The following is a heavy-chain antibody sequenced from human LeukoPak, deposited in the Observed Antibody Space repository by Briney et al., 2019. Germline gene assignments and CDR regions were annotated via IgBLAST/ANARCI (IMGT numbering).Heavy chain of an antibody. CDR2: FDPEDGET. Sequence: APVKVSCKVSGYTPTELSMHWVRQAPGKGLEWMGGFDPEDGETIYAQKFQGRVTMTEDTSTDTAYMELSSLRSEDTAVYYCATRNLRYSSSAFDYWGQGTLVTVSS. D-gene: IGHD6-13*01. CDR3: ATRNLRYSSSAFDY. J-gene: IGHJ4*02. CDR1: GYTPTELS. V-gene: IGHV1-24*01.